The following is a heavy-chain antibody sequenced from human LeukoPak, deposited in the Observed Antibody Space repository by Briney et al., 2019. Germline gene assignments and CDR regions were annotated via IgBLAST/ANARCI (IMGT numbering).Heavy chain of an antibody. CDR2: IYSGGST. J-gene: IGHJ3*02. CDR3: ASYRYGSSFAFDI. D-gene: IGHD6-6*01. V-gene: IGHV3-66*01. CDR1: GFTVSTNY. Sequence: SGGSLRLSCGASGFTVSTNYMSWVRQAPGKGLEWVSIIYSGGSTYYADSVKGRFTISRDNSKNTLYLQMNSLRAEDTAVYCCASYRYGSSFAFDIWGQGTMVTVSS.